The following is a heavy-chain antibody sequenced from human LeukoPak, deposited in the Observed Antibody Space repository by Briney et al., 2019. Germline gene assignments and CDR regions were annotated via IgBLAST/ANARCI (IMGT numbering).Heavy chain of an antibody. CDR2: ISGDGGST. CDR3: AKDGSDIVVVPAVHYGMDV. V-gene: IGHV3-43*02. Sequence: GGSLRLSCAASGFTFDDYAMHWVRQAPGKGLEWVSLISGDGGSTYYADSVKGRFTISRDNSKNSLYLQMNSLRTEDTALYCCAKDGSDIVVVPAVHYGMDVSGQGTTVTVSS. CDR1: GFTFDDYA. D-gene: IGHD2-2*01. J-gene: IGHJ6*02.